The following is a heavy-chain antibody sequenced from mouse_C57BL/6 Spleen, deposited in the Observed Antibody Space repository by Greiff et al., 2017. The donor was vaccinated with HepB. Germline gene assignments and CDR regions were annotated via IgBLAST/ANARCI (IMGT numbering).Heavy chain of an antibody. V-gene: IGHV1-61*01. CDR1: GYTFTSYW. J-gene: IGHJ3*01. CDR3: ARFPRTGFGY. CDR2: IYPSDSET. Sequence: QVQLQQPGAELVRPGSSVKLSCKASGYTFTSYWMDWVKQRPGQGLEWIGNIYPSDSETNYNQKFKDKATLTVDKSSSTAYMQLSSLTSEDSAVYYWARFPRTGFGYWGQGTLVTVAA.